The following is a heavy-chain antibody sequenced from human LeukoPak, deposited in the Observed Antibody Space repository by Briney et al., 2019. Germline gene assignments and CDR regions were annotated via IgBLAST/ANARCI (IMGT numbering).Heavy chain of an antibody. CDR3: AVTVLLWFGESRLRDY. D-gene: IGHD3-10*01. J-gene: IGHJ4*02. CDR2: AADSGST. CDR1: GDSMSDYF. Sequence: SEALSLTCTVSGDSMSDYFWTWIRQPPGKGLEWIGYAADSGSTNYNPSLKSRVTISVDTSKNQFSLKLSSVTAADTAVYYCAVTVLLWFGESRLRDYWGQGTLVTVSS. V-gene: IGHV4-59*08.